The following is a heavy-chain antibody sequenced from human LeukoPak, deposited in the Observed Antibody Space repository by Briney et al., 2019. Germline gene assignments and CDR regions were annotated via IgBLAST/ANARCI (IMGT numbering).Heavy chain of an antibody. CDR3: ARDLRYQGGSSSPFGYNWFDP. Sequence: VASVKVSCKASGYTFTSYYMHWVRQAPGQGLEWMGIINPRGGSTSYAQKFQGRVTMTRDTSTSTVYMELSSLRSEDTAVYYCARDLRYQGGSSSPFGYNWFDPWGQGTLVTVSS. CDR1: GYTFTSYY. V-gene: IGHV1-46*01. J-gene: IGHJ5*02. D-gene: IGHD6-6*01. CDR2: INPRGGST.